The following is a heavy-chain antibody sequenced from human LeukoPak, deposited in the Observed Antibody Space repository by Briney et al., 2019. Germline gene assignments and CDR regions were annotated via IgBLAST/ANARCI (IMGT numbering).Heavy chain of an antibody. V-gene: IGHV3-48*03. D-gene: IGHD1-26*01. J-gene: IGHJ4*02. CDR2: ISSSGSTI. Sequence: GGSLRLSCAASGFTFSSYEMNWVRQAPGKGLEWVSYISSSGSTIYYADSVKGRFTISRDNAKNSLYLQINSLRAEDTAVYYCARVSRGKWELLGAHDYWGQGTLVTVSS. CDR3: ARVSRGKWELLGAHDY. CDR1: GFTFSSYE.